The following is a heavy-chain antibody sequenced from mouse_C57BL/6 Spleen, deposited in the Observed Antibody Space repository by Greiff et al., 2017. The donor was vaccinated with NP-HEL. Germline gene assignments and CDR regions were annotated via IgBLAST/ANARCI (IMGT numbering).Heavy chain of an antibody. CDR1: GFTFSDYY. D-gene: IGHD1-1*01. Sequence: EVKLMESGGGLVQPGGSLKLSCAASGFTFSDYYMYWVRQTPEKRLEWVAYISNGGGSTYYPDTVKGRFTISRDNAKNTLYLQMSRLKSEDTAMYYCARHYCGSSFEGYFDVWGTGTTVTVSS. J-gene: IGHJ1*03. CDR2: ISNGGGST. CDR3: ARHYCGSSFEGYFDV. V-gene: IGHV5-12*01.